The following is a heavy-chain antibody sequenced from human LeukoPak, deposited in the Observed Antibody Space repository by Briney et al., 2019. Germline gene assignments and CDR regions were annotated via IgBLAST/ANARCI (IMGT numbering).Heavy chain of an antibody. CDR2: IYYSGST. CDR3: ARAGGSGSYYFNWFDP. J-gene: IGHJ5*02. V-gene: IGHV4-59*01. CDR1: GGSISSYY. D-gene: IGHD3-10*01. Sequence: PSKTLSLTCTVSGGSISSYYWSWIRQPPGKGLEWIGYIYYSGSTNYNPSLKSRVTISVDTSKNQFSLKLSSVTAADTAVYYCARAGGSGSYYFNWFDPWGQGTLVTVSS.